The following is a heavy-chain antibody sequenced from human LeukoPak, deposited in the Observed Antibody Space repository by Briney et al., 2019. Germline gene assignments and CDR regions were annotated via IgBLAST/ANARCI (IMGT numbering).Heavy chain of an antibody. CDR2: IIPILGTV. J-gene: IGHJ1*01. Sequence: EASVKVSCKTSRGTFSKYPISLVRQAPGQGLEWMGRIIPILGTVNYAQNFQGRVTMTTDESTTTVYLELRSLRSEDTAIYFCARGPNDYGDYTLNLWGQGTLITVSS. CDR3: ARGPNDYGDYTLNL. CDR1: RGTFSKYP. D-gene: IGHD4-17*01. V-gene: IGHV1-69*11.